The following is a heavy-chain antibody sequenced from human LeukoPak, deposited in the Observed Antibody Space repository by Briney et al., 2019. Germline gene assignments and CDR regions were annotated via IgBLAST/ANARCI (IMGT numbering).Heavy chain of an antibody. CDR1: GFTFSSYA. Sequence: GGSLRLSCAASGFTFSSYAMSWVRQAPGGGPEWLANINEDGSEEYYADSVKGRFTISRDNAKNSLYLQMNRLRAADTAVYYCARDAVRGGDCDFWGQGTLVAVSS. D-gene: IGHD2-21*02. CDR3: ARDAVRGGDCDF. CDR2: INEDGSEE. V-gene: IGHV3-7*01. J-gene: IGHJ4*02.